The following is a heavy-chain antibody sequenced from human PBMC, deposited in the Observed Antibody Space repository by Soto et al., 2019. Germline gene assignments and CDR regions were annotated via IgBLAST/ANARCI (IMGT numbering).Heavy chain of an antibody. V-gene: IGHV3-74*01. CDR1: GFTFSSYW. CDR2: INSDGSST. Sequence: GGSLRLSCAASGFTFSSYWMHWVRQAPGKGLVWVSRINSDGSSTSYADSVKGRFTISRDNAKNTLYLQMNSLRAEDTAVYYCASPSYSKGSPFDYWGQGTLVTVSS. J-gene: IGHJ4*02. CDR3: ASPSYSKGSPFDY. D-gene: IGHD2-15*01.